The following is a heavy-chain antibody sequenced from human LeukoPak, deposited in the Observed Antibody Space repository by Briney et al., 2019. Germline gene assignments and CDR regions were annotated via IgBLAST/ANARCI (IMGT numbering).Heavy chain of an antibody. CDR3: AKIQGYFDY. Sequence: PGGSLRLSCAASGFTFSSYGMSWVRQAPGKGPQWVSAITGSGGTTYYADSVKGRFTISRDNSKNTLYLQVNSLRAEDTAVYYCAKIQGYFDYWGQGNLVTVSS. J-gene: IGHJ4*02. V-gene: IGHV3-23*01. CDR2: ITGSGGTT. CDR1: GFTFSSYG.